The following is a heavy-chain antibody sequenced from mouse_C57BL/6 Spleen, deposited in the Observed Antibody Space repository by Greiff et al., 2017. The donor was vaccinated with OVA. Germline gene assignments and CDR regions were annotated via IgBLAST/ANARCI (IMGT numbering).Heavy chain of an antibody. Sequence: EVQLQQSGPGLVKPSQSLSLTCSVTGYSITSGYYWNWIRQFPGNKLEWMGYISYDGSNNYNPSLKNRISITRDTSKNQFFLKLNSVTTEDTATYYCARRNYYGTRYFDVWGTGTTVTVSS. D-gene: IGHD1-1*01. V-gene: IGHV3-6*01. CDR2: ISYDGSN. CDR3: ARRNYYGTRYFDV. CDR1: GYSITSGYY. J-gene: IGHJ1*03.